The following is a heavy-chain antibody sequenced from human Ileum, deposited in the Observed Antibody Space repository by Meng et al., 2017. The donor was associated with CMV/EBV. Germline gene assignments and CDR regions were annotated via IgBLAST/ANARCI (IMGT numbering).Heavy chain of an antibody. CDR1: GGSSSGYY. D-gene: IGHD5-24*01. J-gene: IGHJ4*02. CDR3: SRGEDAYKSGRY. CDR2: IHPSGST. V-gene: IGHV4-34*01. Sequence: QVQLQQWGAGLLKPSETLSLTCAVFGGSSSGYYLNWICQPPGKGLEWIGEIHPSGSTIYNPSLKNRVSISLDTSRNQFSLRLTSVTAADTAVYYCSRGEDAYKSGRYWGQGTLVTVSS.